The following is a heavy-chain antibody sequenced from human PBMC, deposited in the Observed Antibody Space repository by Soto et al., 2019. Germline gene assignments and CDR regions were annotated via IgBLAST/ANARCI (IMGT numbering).Heavy chain of an antibody. CDR2: TYASGNT. CDR1: GFTVSSAC. Sequence: GGSLRLSCAASGFTVSSACMSWVRQAPGKGLEWVSLTYASGNTKYADSVKGRLIISRDNSKNTLYLQMNSLRAEDTAVYHCAPELRWVGESARPFDYWGQGTLVTVSS. V-gene: IGHV3-66*01. D-gene: IGHD5-12*01. CDR3: APELRWVGESARPFDY. J-gene: IGHJ4*02.